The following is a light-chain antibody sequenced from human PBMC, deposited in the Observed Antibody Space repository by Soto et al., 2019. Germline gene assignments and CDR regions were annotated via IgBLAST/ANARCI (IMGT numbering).Light chain of an antibody. Sequence: QSALTQPASVSGSPGQSITISCTGTSSDVGGYNYVSWYQQHPGKAPKLMIYDVSNRPSGVSNRFSGSKSGNTASPTISGLQAEDEADYYCSLYTSSRTLLYVFGTGTKVTVL. V-gene: IGLV2-14*01. CDR2: DVS. CDR1: SSDVGGYNY. J-gene: IGLJ1*01. CDR3: SLYTSSRTLLYV.